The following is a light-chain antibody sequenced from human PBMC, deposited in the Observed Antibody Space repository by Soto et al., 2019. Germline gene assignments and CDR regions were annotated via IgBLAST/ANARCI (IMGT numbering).Light chain of an antibody. CDR1: ESISTW. Sequence: DIQMTQSPSTLSASVGDRVTITCRASESISTWLAWYQQKPGKAPKLLIYKASILESGVPSSFSGSGSGTEFTLTISSLQPDDFATYYCQQYNSYSYTFGQGTKLEIK. J-gene: IGKJ2*01. V-gene: IGKV1-5*03. CDR3: QQYNSYSYT. CDR2: KAS.